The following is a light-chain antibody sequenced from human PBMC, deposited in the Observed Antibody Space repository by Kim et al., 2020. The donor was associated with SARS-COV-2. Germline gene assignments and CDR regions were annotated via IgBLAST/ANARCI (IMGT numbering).Light chain of an antibody. J-gene: IGKJ1*01. CDR1: QSISSW. CDR2: KAS. V-gene: IGKV1-5*03. CDR3: QQYNSYSET. Sequence: ASIGDRVTITCRASQSISSWLAWYQQKPGKAPKLLIYKASSLESGVPSRFSGSGSGTEFTLTISSLQPDDFATYYCQQYNSYSETFGQGTKVDIK.